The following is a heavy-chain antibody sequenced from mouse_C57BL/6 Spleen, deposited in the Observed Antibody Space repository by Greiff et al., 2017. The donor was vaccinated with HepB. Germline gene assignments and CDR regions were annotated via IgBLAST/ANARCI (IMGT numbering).Heavy chain of an antibody. CDR1: GYTFTSYW. CDR3: ASSGDGYLCFAY. J-gene: IGHJ3*01. V-gene: IGHV1-64*01. D-gene: IGHD2-3*01. CDR2: IHPNSGST. Sequence: VQLQQSGAELVKPGASVKLSCKASGYTFTSYWMHWVKQRPGQGLEWIGMIHPNSGSTNYNEKFKSKATLTVDKSSSTAYMQLSSLTSEDSAVYYCASSGDGYLCFAYWGQGTLVTVSA.